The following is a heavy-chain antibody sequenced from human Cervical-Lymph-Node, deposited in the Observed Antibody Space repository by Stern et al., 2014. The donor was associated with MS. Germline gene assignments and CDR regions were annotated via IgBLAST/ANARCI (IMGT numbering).Heavy chain of an antibody. CDR3: ACVSGSGP. Sequence: VQLVESGPGLVKPSETLSLTCTVSGGSISSSTYYWGWIRQPPGKGLEWIGSIYYSGSTYYNPSLKSRVTISADTSKNQFSLKRSSVTAADTAVYYCACVSGSGPWGQGTLVTVSS. V-gene: IGHV4-39*01. J-gene: IGHJ5*02. CDR1: GGSISSSTYY. CDR2: IYYSGST. D-gene: IGHD6-19*01.